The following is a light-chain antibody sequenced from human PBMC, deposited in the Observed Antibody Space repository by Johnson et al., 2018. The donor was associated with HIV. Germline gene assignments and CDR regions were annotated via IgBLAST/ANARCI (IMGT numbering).Light chain of an antibody. V-gene: IGLV1-51*01. CDR1: SSNIGNNY. Sequence: HSVLTQPPSVSAAPGQKVTISCSGSSSNIGNNYVSWYQQLPGTAPKLLIYDNNKRPSGIPDRFSGSKSGTSATLGITGLQTGDEADYYCGTWDSSLYAYVFGTGTNVTAL. CDR2: DNN. CDR3: GTWDSSLYAYV. J-gene: IGLJ1*01.